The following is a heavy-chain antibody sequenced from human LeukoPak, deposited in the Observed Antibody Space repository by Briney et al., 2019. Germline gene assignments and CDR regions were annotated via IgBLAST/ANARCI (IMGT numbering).Heavy chain of an antibody. CDR1: GGSISSYY. CDR3: ARQDPGIAVSGARYYFDS. V-gene: IGHV4-59*08. Sequence: SETLSLTCTVSGGSISSYYWSWIRQPPGKGLEWIGYIYYSGSTSYNPSLKSRVTISVDTSKNQISLKLSSVTAADTAVYYCARQDPGIAVSGARYYFDSWGQGALVTVSS. CDR2: IYYSGST. D-gene: IGHD6-19*01. J-gene: IGHJ4*02.